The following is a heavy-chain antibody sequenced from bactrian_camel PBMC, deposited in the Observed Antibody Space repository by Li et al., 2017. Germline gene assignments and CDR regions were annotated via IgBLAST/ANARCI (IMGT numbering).Heavy chain of an antibody. V-gene: IGHV3-3*01. CDR1: GLPLQRGNC. Sequence: VQLVESGGESVQAGGSLRLSCAVSGLPLQRGNCMAWFRLSPGKAREGIASIYTSLGDTYYADSVKGRFTISRDNAKNTVYLQMSSLKPEDTAVYYCAALWVGPACAGGQGTQVTVS. J-gene: IGHJ4*01. CDR2: IYTSLGDT. D-gene: IGHD5*01. CDR3: AALWVGPACA.